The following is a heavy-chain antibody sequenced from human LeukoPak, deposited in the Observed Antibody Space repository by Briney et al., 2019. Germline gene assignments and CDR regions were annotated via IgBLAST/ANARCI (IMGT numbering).Heavy chain of an antibody. V-gene: IGHV3-21*01. D-gene: IGHD2-21*02. CDR2: ISSSSDYI. CDR1: GFTFSSYS. Sequence: GGSLRLSCAASGFTFSSYSMNWVRQAPGKGLEWVSSISSSSDYIYYADSVKGRFTISRDNAKNSVYLQMNSLRVEDTAVYYCARPPRGGVTAIYWGQGTLVTVSS. J-gene: IGHJ4*02. CDR3: ARPPRGGVTAIY.